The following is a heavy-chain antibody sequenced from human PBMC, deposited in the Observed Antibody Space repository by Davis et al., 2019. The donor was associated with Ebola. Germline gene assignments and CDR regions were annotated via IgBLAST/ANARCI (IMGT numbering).Heavy chain of an antibody. D-gene: IGHD6-19*01. CDR3: VKDSGWAMSP. CDR1: GFTFSNYW. V-gene: IGHV3-7*01. Sequence: PGGSLRLSRVASGFTFSNYWMTWVRQAPGRGLEWVGKIKYDGSEKYYKDSVKGRFTISRDNDKNSLFLQMDSLRFEDTAFYYCVKDSGWAMSPWGQGTLVTVSA. CDR2: IKYDGSEK. J-gene: IGHJ5*02.